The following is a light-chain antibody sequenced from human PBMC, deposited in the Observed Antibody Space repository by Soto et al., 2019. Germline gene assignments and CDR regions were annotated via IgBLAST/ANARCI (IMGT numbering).Light chain of an antibody. V-gene: IGKV3-20*01. J-gene: IGKJ5*01. CDR3: QQYGSSSIT. CDR1: QSVSSN. CDR2: GTS. Sequence: EIVLTQSPGTLSLSLGERATLSCRASQSVSSNLAWYQQKPGQAPRLLIYGTSSRATGIPDRFSGSGSGTDFTLTISRLEPEDFVVYYCQQYGSSSITFGQGTRLEIK.